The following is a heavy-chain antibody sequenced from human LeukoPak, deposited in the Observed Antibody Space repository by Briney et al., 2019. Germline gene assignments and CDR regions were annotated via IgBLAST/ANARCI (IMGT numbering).Heavy chain of an antibody. CDR2: ISYNGRT. V-gene: IGHV4-59*01. CDR1: GGSISSYF. D-gene: IGHD3-10*01. J-gene: IGHJ5*02. CDR3: ARDAYRGVTQCDP. Sequence: SETLSLTCTVSGGSISSYFWSWIRQPPGKGLEWIGYISYNGRTNYNPSLKSRVIISVDTSKSQFSLNLSSVTAADTAVYYCARDAYRGVTQCDPWGQGTLVNVSS.